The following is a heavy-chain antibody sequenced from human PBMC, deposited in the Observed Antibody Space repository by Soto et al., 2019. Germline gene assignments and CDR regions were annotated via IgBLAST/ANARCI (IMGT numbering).Heavy chain of an antibody. CDR1: GFTVSSHY. CDR2: IQSGGST. D-gene: IGHD2-15*01. J-gene: IGHJ6*03. V-gene: IGHV3-66*01. CDR3: SRDDVYCSGGSCYGVPMDD. Sequence: EVQLVASGGDLVQPGGSLRLSCAASGFTVSSHYMNWVRQAPGKGLEWVSLIQSGGSTFYADSVKGRFTISRDNSKNTLFLQMNSLRVEDTAMYYCSRDDVYCSGGSCYGVPMDDWGRGTTVTVSS.